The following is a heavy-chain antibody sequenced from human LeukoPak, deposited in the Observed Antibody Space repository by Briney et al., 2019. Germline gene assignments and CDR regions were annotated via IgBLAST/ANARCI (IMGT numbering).Heavy chain of an antibody. V-gene: IGHV4-39*01. CDR1: GGSISSSSYY. D-gene: IGHD6-13*01. CDR2: IYYSGST. Sequence: SETLSLTCTVSGGSISSSSYYWGWIRQPPGKGLEWIGSIYYSGSTYYNPSLKGRVTISADTSKNQFSLKLSSVTAADTAVYYCAGRIAAAGRGFDYWGQGTLVTVSS. J-gene: IGHJ4*02. CDR3: AGRIAAAGRGFDY.